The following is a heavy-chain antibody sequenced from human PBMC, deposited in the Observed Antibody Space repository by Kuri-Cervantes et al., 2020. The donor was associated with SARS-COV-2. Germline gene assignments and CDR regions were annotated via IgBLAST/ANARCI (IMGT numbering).Heavy chain of an antibody. CDR1: GFTFSSYW. CDR2: INSDGSST. J-gene: IGHJ4*02. V-gene: IGHV3-74*01. D-gene: IGHD2-21*01. Sequence: GESLKISCAASGFTFSSYWMHWVRQAPGKGLVWVSRINSDGSSTSYADSVKGRFTISRDNAKNPLYLEMNSLRDEDTAVYYCARAGGNTAIWSDSWGQGTLVTVSS. CDR3: ARAGGNTAIWSDS.